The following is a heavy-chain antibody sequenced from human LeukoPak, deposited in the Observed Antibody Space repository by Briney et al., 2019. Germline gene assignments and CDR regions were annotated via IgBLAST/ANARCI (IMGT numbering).Heavy chain of an antibody. CDR1: GCSVSNCTHS. D-gene: IGHD4-11*01. CDR3: AGGGGDYSVYFDS. Sequence: SGTLSLTCAASGCSVSNCTHSWSCIRQPPGRGPEWIGFVDQVGNSYYNPSLGSRVTISLDGSMNRFSLTLTSVTAADTAVYFCAGGGGDYSVYFDSWGQASPATVSS. CDR2: VDQVGNS. J-gene: IGHJ4*02. V-gene: IGHV4-30-2*01.